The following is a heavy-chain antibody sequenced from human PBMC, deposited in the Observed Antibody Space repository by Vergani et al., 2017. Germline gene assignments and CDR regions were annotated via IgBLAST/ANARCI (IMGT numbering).Heavy chain of an antibody. CDR1: GYTFTSYG. V-gene: IGHV1-18*01. Sequence: QVQLVQSGAEVKKPGASVKVSCKAYGYTFTSYGITWVRQDTGTGLEWMGRISDYKGNTNYAQKLQGRVTMTTDTSTSTAYMELRSLRSDDTAVYYCARVICSGGSCYYYYYYMDVWGKGTTVTVSS. J-gene: IGHJ6*03. CDR2: ISDYKGNT. D-gene: IGHD2-15*01. CDR3: ARVICSGGSCYYYYYYMDV.